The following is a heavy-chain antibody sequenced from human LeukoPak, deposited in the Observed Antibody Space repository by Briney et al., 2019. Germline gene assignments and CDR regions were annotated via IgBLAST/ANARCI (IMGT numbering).Heavy chain of an antibody. CDR2: ISYDGSNK. J-gene: IGHJ4*02. V-gene: IGHV3-30*04. CDR3: ARDPRVPAAPEYYFDY. D-gene: IGHD2-2*01. Sequence: GRSLRLSCAASGFTFSSYAMHWVRQAPGKGLEWVAVISYDGSNKYYADSVKGRFTIFRDNSKNTLYLQMNSLRAEDTAVYYCARDPRVPAAPEYYFDYWGQGTLVTVSS. CDR1: GFTFSSYA.